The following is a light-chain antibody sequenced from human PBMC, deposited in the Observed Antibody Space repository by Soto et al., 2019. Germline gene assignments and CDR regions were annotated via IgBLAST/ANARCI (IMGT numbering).Light chain of an antibody. CDR1: QSISSW. CDR2: DAS. J-gene: IGKJ3*01. Sequence: DIQMTQSPSTLSASVGDRVTITCRASQSISSWLAWYQQKPGKAPKLLIYDASSLESGVPSRFSGSGSGTECTLTISSLQPDDFATYYCQQYNTYPFTFGPGTTVDIK. CDR3: QQYNTYPFT. V-gene: IGKV1-5*01.